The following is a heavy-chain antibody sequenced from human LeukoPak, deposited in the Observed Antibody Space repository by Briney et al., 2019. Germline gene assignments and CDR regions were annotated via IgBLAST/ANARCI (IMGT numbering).Heavy chain of an antibody. D-gene: IGHD6-6*01. CDR1: GVSFSGYY. CDR2: INHRGST. V-gene: IGHV4-34*01. J-gene: IGHJ4*02. CDR3: ARTPQIAARPYYFDS. Sequence: PSETLSLTCAVYGVSFSGYYGSWIRQPPGKGLECIGEINHRGSTNYNPSLKSRVTASIDTSKNQFSLNLTSVTAADTAVYYCARTPQIAARPYYFDSWGQGTLVTVSS.